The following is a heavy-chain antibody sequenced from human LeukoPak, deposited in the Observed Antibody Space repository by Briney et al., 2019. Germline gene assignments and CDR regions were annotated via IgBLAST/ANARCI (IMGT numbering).Heavy chain of an antibody. V-gene: IGHV3-20*04. Sequence: GGSLRLSCAASGFTFNDYGMSWVRHAPGKGLEWVSGINWNGGRTGYADSMKGRFIISRDNAKNSLYLQVNSLRAEDTAVYYCARVVVGATSGYGAFDIWGQGTMVTVSS. CDR2: INWNGGRT. CDR3: ARVVVGATSGYGAFDI. J-gene: IGHJ3*02. D-gene: IGHD1-26*01. CDR1: GFTFNDYG.